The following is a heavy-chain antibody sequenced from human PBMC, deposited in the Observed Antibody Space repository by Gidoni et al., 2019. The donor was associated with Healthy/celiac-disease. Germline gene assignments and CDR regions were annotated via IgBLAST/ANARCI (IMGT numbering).Heavy chain of an antibody. CDR1: GCTFSSYE. CDR3: ARDKREYYYDSSGYYYFYY. D-gene: IGHD3-22*01. CDR2: ISSSGSTI. J-gene: IGHJ4*02. V-gene: IGHV3-48*03. Sequence: EVQLVESGGGLGQPGGSLRLSCAASGCTFSSYEMNWVRQAPVKGLELVSYISSSGSTIYYADSVKGRFTISRDNAKNSLYLQMNSLRAEDTAVYYCARDKREYYYDSSGYYYFYYWGQGTLVTVSS.